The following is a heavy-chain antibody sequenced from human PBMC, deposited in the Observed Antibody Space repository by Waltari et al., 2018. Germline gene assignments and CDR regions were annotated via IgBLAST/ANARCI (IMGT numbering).Heavy chain of an antibody. J-gene: IGHJ3*02. V-gene: IGHV3-48*04. CDR1: GFTFSSYS. D-gene: IGHD6-19*01. CDR2: ISSSSSTI. CDR3: ARDSRIAVSDAFEI. Sequence: EVQLVESGGGLVQPGGSLRLSCAASGFTFSSYSMNWVRQAPGKGLEGVSYISSSSSTIYYSDSVKGRFTISRDNAKNSLFLEMNSLRAEDTAVYYCARDSRIAVSDAFEIWGQGTMVTVSS.